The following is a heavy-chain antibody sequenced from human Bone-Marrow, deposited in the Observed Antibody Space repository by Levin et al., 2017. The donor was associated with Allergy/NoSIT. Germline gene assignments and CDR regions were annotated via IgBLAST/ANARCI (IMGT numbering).Heavy chain of an antibody. CDR1: GFRFSSYG. V-gene: IGHV3-30*18. D-gene: IGHD6-13*01. J-gene: IGHJ3*01. CDR3: AKEYGYSSGQGAFDS. CDR2: ISHDGNTK. Sequence: PGGSLRLSCAASGFRFSSYGMHWVRQAPGKGLEWVTVISHDGNTKYYQHSVKGRFTVSRDNSKNTVYLEMSNLRPEDTAGYYCAKEYGYSSGQGAFDSWGQGTMVSVYS.